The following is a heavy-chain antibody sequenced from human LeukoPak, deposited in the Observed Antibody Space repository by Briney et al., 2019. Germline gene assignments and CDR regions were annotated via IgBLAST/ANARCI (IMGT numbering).Heavy chain of an antibody. CDR2: IYYSGST. CDR1: GGSISSGGYY. Sequence: PSETLSLTCTVSGGSISSGGYYWSWIRQHPGQGLEWIGYIYYSGSTYYNPSLKSRVTISVDTSKNQFPLKLSSVTAADTAVYYCARGPEDDTVSHFDYWGQGTLVTVSS. D-gene: IGHD4-17*01. CDR3: ARGPEDDTVSHFDY. V-gene: IGHV4-31*03. J-gene: IGHJ4*02.